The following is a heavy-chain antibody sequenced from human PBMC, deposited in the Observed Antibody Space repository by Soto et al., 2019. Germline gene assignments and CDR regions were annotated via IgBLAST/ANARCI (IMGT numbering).Heavy chain of an antibody. CDR2: IYYDGDT. CDR1: GGSLSTYY. J-gene: IGHJ5*02. CDR3: ARLGSFCSGNSCYSGWFDP. Sequence: SETLSLTCTVSGGSLSTYYWSWLRQTPGEGLEWIGYIYYDGDTNYNPSLKSRVFMSVDTPKNQFSLRLASVTAADTAVYYCARLGSFCSGNSCYSGWFDPWGQGTLVTVSS. D-gene: IGHD2-15*01. V-gene: IGHV4-59*01.